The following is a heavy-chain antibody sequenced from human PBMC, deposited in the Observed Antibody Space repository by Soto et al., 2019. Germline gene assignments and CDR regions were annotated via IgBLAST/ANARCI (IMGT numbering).Heavy chain of an antibody. CDR2: ISSSGSTI. CDR3: ARVPYYGSGDYYFDY. V-gene: IGHV3-11*01. J-gene: IGHJ4*02. CDR1: GFTFSDYY. Sequence: GGSLRLSCAASGFTFSDYYMSWIRQAPGKGLEWVSYISSSGSTIYYADSVKGRFTISRDNAKNSLYLQMNSLRAEDTAVYYCARVPYYGSGDYYFDYWGQGTLVTVSS. D-gene: IGHD3-10*01.